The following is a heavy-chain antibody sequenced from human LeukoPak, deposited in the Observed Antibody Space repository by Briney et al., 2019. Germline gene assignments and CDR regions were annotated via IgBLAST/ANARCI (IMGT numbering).Heavy chain of an antibody. J-gene: IGHJ6*03. CDR2: INHSGST. CDR3: AREGTLPYYYYYYMDV. V-gene: IGHV4-34*01. CDR1: GGSFSGYY. D-gene: IGHD2/OR15-2a*01. Sequence: KPSETLSLTCAVYGGSFSGYYWSWIRQPPRKGLEWIGEINHSGSTNYNPSLKSRVTISLDTSKNQFSLKLSSVTAADTAVYYCAREGTLPYYYYYYMDVWGKGTTVTVSS.